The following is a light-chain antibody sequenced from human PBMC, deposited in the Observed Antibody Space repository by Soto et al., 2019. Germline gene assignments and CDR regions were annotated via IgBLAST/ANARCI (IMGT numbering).Light chain of an antibody. CDR3: QQYYSTPPT. J-gene: IGKJ1*01. CDR1: QSVLYSSNNKNY. CDR2: WAS. Sequence: DIVMTQSPDSLAVSLGERATINCKSSQSVLYSSNNKNYLAWYQQKPGQPPKLLFYWASTRESGVPDRFSGSGSGTDFTLNISSLQAEDVAVYSCQQYYSTPPTFGQGTKVEIK. V-gene: IGKV4-1*01.